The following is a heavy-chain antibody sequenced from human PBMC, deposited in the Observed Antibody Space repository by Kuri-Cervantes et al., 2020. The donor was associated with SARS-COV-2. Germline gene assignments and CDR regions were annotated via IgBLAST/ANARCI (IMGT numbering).Heavy chain of an antibody. CDR1: GFIVSSNQ. Sequence: GESLKISCAASGFIVSSNQMTWVRQAPGKGLEWVSYISSSSSTIYYADSVKGRFTISRDNAKNSLYLQMNSLRDEDTAVYYCARSRDGDYDPFDYWGQGTLVTVSS. CDR3: ARSRDGDYDPFDY. V-gene: IGHV3-48*02. D-gene: IGHD4-17*01. CDR2: ISSSSSTI. J-gene: IGHJ4*02.